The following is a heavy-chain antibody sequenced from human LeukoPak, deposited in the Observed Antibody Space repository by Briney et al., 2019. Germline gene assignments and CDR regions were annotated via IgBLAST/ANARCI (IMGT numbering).Heavy chain of an antibody. D-gene: IGHD4-23*01. V-gene: IGHV3-53*01. CDR1: GFTVSSNY. CDR3: ARVTDFGGDWFDP. CDR2: IYSGGST. Sequence: GGSLRLSCAASGFTVSSNYMSWVRQAPGKGLEWVSVIYSGGSTYYADSVKGRFTISRDNSKNTLYLQMNSLRAEDTAVYYCARVTDFGGDWFDPWGQGTLVTVSS. J-gene: IGHJ5*02.